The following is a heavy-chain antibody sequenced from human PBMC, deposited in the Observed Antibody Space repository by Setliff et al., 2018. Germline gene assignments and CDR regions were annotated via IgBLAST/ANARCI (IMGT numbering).Heavy chain of an antibody. Sequence: SETLSLTCAVYSGSFSGYYWSWIRQPPGKGLEWIGEINHSGNTNYNPSLKSRVTISVDTSKNQISLKLSSVTAADTAVYYCARGHPPSDSSGYYYAYWGPGTLVTVSS. D-gene: IGHD3-22*01. CDR3: ARGHPPSDSSGYYYAY. V-gene: IGHV4-34*01. CDR2: INHSGNT. J-gene: IGHJ4*01. CDR1: SGSFSGYY.